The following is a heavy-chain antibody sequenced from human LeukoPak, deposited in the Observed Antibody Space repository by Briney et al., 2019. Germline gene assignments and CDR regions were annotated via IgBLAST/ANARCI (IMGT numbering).Heavy chain of an antibody. CDR2: ISSGSSNV. J-gene: IGHJ4*02. V-gene: IGHV3-48*04. CDR1: GITFSRSW. CDR3: ASLRSGSGTFYNDY. Sequence: GGSLRLSCAASGITFSRSWMSWVRQAPGKGLEWLSYISSGSSNVFYANSVKGRFTISRDNAKNSLYLQMNSLRAEDTAVYYCASLRSGSGTFYNDYWGQGTLVTVSS. D-gene: IGHD3-10*01.